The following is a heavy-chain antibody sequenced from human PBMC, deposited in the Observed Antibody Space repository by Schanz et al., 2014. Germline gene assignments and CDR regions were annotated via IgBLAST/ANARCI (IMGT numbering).Heavy chain of an antibody. CDR3: AKFLYDDPS. CDR2: IHQSGGT. D-gene: IGHD3-3*01. Sequence: QVQLQESGPGLVKPSETLSLTCSVSGGDIGNYYWSWIRQPPGKGLEWIGYIHQSGGTNYNPSLKSRVTILVDPSKNHFSLRLTSLTAADTAVYYCAKFLYDDPSWGQGTLVTVSS. V-gene: IGHV4-59*08. J-gene: IGHJ5*02. CDR1: GGDIGNYY.